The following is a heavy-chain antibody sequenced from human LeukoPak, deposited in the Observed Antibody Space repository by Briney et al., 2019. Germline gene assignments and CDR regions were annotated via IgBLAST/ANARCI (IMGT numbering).Heavy chain of an antibody. CDR3: ARFGGNYYYYYYMDV. CDR1: GFTFSSYS. CDR2: ISSSSSTI. V-gene: IGHV3-48*04. D-gene: IGHD3-10*01. Sequence: GGSLRLSCAASGFTFSSYSMNWVRQAPGKGLEWVSYISSSSSTIYYADSVKGRFTISRDNAKNSLYLQMNSLRGEDTAVYYCARFGGNYYYYYYMDVWGKGTTVTVSS. J-gene: IGHJ6*03.